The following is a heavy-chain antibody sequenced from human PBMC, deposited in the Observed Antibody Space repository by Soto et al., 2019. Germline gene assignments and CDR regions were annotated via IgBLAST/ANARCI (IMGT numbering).Heavy chain of an antibody. CDR1: GFTFSDYY. CDR2: ISSSSSYT. CDR3: ARDLSSSWYRNCFDY. J-gene: IGHJ4*02. D-gene: IGHD6-13*01. Sequence: QVQLVESGGGLVKPGGSLRLSCAASGFTFSDYYMSWIRQAPGKGLEWDSYISSSSSYTNYADSVKGRFTISRDNAKNSLYLQMNSLRAEDTAVYYCARDLSSSWYRNCFDYWGQGTLVTVSS. V-gene: IGHV3-11*06.